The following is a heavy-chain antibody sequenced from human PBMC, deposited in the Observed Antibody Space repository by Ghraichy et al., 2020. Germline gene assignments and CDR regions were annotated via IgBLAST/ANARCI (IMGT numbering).Heavy chain of an antibody. V-gene: IGHV4-59*01. CDR1: GGSISSYY. J-gene: IGHJ6*03. CDR3: ARDAPEAAAGTNYYYYYMDV. CDR2: IYYSGST. D-gene: IGHD6-13*01. Sequence: SETLSLTCTVSGGSISSYYWSWIRQPPGKGLEWIGYIYYSGSTNYNPSLKSRVTISVDTSKNQFSLKLSSVTAADTAVYYCARDAPEAAAGTNYYYYYMDVWGKGTTVTVSS.